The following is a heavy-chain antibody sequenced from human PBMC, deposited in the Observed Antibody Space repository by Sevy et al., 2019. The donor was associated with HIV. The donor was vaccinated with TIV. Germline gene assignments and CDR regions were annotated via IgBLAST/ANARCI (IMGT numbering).Heavy chain of an antibody. V-gene: IGHV3-23*01. D-gene: IGHD2-8*01. CDR3: AREGCTKPHDY. J-gene: IGHJ4*02. CDR1: GFTFSKYS. Sequence: GESLKISCAASGFTFSKYSMSWVRQPPGKGLEWVSTLSFGCGEINYADSVKRRFTISRDNSKSSVYLQMNNLRPEDTAVYYCAREGCTKPHDYWGQGTLVTVSS. CDR2: LSFGCGEI.